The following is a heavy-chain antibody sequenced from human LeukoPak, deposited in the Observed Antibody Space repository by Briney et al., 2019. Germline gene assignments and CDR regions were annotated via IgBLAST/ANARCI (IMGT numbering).Heavy chain of an antibody. CDR1: GFTFNDFA. Sequence: GGSLRLSCAASGFTFNDFAMTWVRQAPGKGLEWVSTIADAGTYYADSVKGRFIISRDNSKNMLYLQLNSLRADDTAMYYCARNLVPFDMRGHGTMVTVSS. D-gene: IGHD6-13*01. J-gene: IGHJ3*02. V-gene: IGHV3-23*01. CDR3: ARNLVPFDM. CDR2: IADAGT.